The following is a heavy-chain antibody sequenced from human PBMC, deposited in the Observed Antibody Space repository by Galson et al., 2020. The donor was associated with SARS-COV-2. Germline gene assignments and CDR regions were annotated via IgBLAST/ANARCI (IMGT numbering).Heavy chain of an antibody. CDR1: GFTFSSYA. Sequence: GESLKIPCAAPGFTFSSYAMHWVRQAPGKGLEWVAVISYDGSNKYYADSVKGRFTISRDNSKNTLYLQMNSLRAEDTAVYYCARGPRGGLIAAADIYYYGMDVWGQGTTVTVSS. CDR2: ISYDGSNK. V-gene: IGHV3-30-3*01. J-gene: IGHJ6*02. CDR3: ARGPRGGLIAAADIYYYGMDV. D-gene: IGHD6-13*01.